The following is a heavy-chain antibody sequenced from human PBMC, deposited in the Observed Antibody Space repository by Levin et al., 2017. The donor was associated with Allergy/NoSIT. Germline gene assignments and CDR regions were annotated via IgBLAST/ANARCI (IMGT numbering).Heavy chain of an antibody. CDR3: VRDFPPDY. CDR2: TNSRTNYI. CDR1: GFTFSNYS. Sequence: GESLKISCAASGFTFSNYSMNWVRQAPGKGLEWVSSTNSRTNYIYYADSVRGRFTLSRDNAKNSLYLQMNSLRVEDTAVYYCVRDFPPDYWGQGTLVTVSS. V-gene: IGHV3-21*01. J-gene: IGHJ4*02.